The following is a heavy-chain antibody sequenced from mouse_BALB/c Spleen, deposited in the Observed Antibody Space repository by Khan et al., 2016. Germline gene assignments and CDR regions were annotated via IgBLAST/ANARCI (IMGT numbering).Heavy chain of an antibody. J-gene: IGHJ4*01. V-gene: IGHV2-6-4*01. Sequence: VQLVESGPGLVAPSQSLSITCTVSGFSLSRYNIHWVRQPPGKGLEWLGMIWGGGGTDYNSTLKIRLSISKDNSKSQVFLKMNSLQTDDTAMYLCARAYYRYDGYYAMDSWGQGTSVTVSS. D-gene: IGHD2-14*01. CDR2: IWGGGGT. CDR1: GFSLSRYN. CDR3: ARAYYRYDGYYAMDS.